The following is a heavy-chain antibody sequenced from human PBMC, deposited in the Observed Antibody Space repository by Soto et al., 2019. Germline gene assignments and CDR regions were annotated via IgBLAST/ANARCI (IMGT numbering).Heavy chain of an antibody. CDR2: IWYDGSNK. Sequence: GGSLRLSCAASGFTFSSYGMHWVRQAPGKGLEWVAVIWYDGSNKYYADSVKGRFTISRDNSKNTLYLQMNSLRAEDTAVYYCARSIQLWLPSLDYYGMDVWGQGTTVTVSS. V-gene: IGHV3-33*01. J-gene: IGHJ6*02. CDR3: ARSIQLWLPSLDYYGMDV. D-gene: IGHD5-18*01. CDR1: GFTFSSYG.